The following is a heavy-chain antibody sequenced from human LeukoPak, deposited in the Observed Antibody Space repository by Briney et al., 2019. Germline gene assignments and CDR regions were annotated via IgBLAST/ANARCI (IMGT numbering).Heavy chain of an antibody. D-gene: IGHD4-11*01. CDR2: ISAYNGNT. CDR1: GYTFTSYG. J-gene: IGHJ5*02. CDR3: ARVETTTPDRWFDP. V-gene: IGHV1-18*01. Sequence: GASVKVSCKASGYTFTSYGISWVRQAPGQGLEWMGWISAYNGNTNYAQKLRGRVTMTTDTSTSTAYMELRSLRSDDTAVYYCARVETTTPDRWFDPWGQGTLVTVSS.